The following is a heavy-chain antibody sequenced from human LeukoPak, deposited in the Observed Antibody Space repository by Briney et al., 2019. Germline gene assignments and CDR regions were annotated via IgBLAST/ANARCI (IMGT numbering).Heavy chain of an antibody. CDR3: ARDPHQYELGD. V-gene: IGHV3-30-3*01. D-gene: IGHD7-27*01. Sequence: GGSLRLSCAASGFTFSSYAMHWVRQAPGKGLEWVAVISYDGSNKYYADSVKGRFTISRDNSKNTLYLQMNSLRAEDTAVYYCARDPHQYELGDWGQGTLVTVSS. CDR1: GFTFSSYA. CDR2: ISYDGSNK. J-gene: IGHJ4*02.